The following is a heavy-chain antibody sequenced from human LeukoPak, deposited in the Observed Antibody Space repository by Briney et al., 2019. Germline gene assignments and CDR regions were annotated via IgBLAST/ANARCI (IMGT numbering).Heavy chain of an antibody. J-gene: IGHJ4*02. Sequence: ASVKVSCKASGYTFTGYYMHWVRQAPGQGLEWMGWINPNSGGTNYAQKFQGRVTMTRDTSISTAYMELSRLRSDDTAVYYCARAHYDTLTGYSQTLDYWGQGTLVTVSS. CDR1: GYTFTGYY. CDR2: INPNSGGT. CDR3: ARAHYDTLTGYSQTLDY. V-gene: IGHV1-2*02. D-gene: IGHD3-9*01.